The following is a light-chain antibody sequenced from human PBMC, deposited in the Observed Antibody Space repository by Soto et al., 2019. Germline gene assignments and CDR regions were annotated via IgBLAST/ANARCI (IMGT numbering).Light chain of an antibody. CDR2: RAS. V-gene: IGKV3-15*01. CDR1: QSISSN. CDR3: HQYENRRQT. J-gene: IGKJ1*01. Sequence: EIVMTQSPATLSVSPGERATLSCRASQSISSNLAWYQQKLGQAPRLLIYRASTSATGIPARFSGSGSGTGDTPSIISLESVCFVLFFCHQYENRRQTFCQGTKVEI.